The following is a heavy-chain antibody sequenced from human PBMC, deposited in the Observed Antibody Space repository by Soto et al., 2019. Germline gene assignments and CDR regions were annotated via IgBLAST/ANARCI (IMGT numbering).Heavy chain of an antibody. V-gene: IGHV4-59*08. J-gene: IGHJ5*02. CDR3: AISMDRGVIQGP. CDR2: IYYSGST. CDR1: GGSISSYY. D-gene: IGHD3-10*01. Sequence: SETLSLTCTVSGGSISSYYWSWIRQPPGKGLEWIGYIYYSGSTDYNPSLKSRVTISVDTSKNQFSLKLSSVTAADTAVYYCAISMDRGVIQGPWGQGTLVTVSS.